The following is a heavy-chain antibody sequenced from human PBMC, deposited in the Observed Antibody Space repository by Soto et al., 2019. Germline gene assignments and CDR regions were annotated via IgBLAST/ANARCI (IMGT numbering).Heavy chain of an antibody. J-gene: IGHJ4*02. CDR3: AKGRGGSGSLTPLVDF. D-gene: IGHD3-10*01. CDR2: ISGGGDTT. CDR1: GFSFKNYA. V-gene: IGHV3-23*01. Sequence: EVQLLGSGGGLVQPGGSLRISCAASGFSFKNYAMTWVRQAPGNGLECVSAISGGGDTTSYADSVKGRFTVSRDGSKNTLSLQMSSLRAEDTALYYCAKGRGGSGSLTPLVDFWGQGTLVTVSS.